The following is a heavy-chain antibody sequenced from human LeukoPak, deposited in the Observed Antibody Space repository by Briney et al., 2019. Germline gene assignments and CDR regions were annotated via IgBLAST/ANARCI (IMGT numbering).Heavy chain of an antibody. J-gene: IGHJ4*02. CDR1: GLTFTDFW. CDR2: INPDGNEK. CDR3: SGRDSSRSPRAY. Sequence: GGSLRLSCAASGLTFTDFWMNWVRLAPGRGLEWLANINPDGNEKCYVDSVKGRFAMSRDNAKNEVYLEMNSLRAEDTGVYYCSGRDSSRSPRAYWGKGTLVSVSS. V-gene: IGHV3-7*01. D-gene: IGHD6-13*01.